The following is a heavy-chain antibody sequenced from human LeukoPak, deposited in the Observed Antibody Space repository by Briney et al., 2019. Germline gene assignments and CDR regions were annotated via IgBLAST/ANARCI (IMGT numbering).Heavy chain of an antibody. Sequence: GGSLRLSCAASGFTFSSYGMHWVRQAPGKGLELVAFIRYDGSNKYYADSVKGRFTISRDNSKNTLYLQMNSLRAEDTAVYYCAKGSRFLEWLNYYYYMDVWGKGTTVTVSS. D-gene: IGHD3-3*01. CDR2: IRYDGSNK. CDR3: AKGSRFLEWLNYYYYMDV. J-gene: IGHJ6*03. V-gene: IGHV3-30*02. CDR1: GFTFSSYG.